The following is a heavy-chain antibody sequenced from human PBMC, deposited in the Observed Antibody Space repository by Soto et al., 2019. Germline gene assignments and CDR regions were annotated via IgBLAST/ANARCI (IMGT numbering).Heavy chain of an antibody. V-gene: IGHV5-51*01. CDR3: SRRRGSSSGYYYPYYFDY. D-gene: IGHD3-22*01. CDR2: IYPGDSDT. CDR1: GYSFTSYW. J-gene: IGHJ4*02. Sequence: GESLKISCKGSGYSFTSYWIGWVRQMPGKGLEWMGIIYPGDSDTRYSPSFQGQVTISADKSISTAYLQWSILKASNTAMYYCSRRRGSSSGYYYPYYFDYWGQGTLVTVSS.